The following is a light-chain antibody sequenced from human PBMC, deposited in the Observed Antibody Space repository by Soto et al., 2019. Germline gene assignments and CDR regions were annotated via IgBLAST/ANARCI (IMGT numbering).Light chain of an antibody. V-gene: IGLV2-23*01. J-gene: IGLJ2*01. Sequence: QSALTQPASVSGSPGKSITISCTGTSSDVGSYNLVTWYQQYPGKAPKLMIYEGSKRPSGVSNRFSGSQSGNTASLTISGLQAEDEADYYCCSDEGNVVFGGGTKVTVL. CDR3: CSDEGNVV. CDR2: EGS. CDR1: SSDVGSYNL.